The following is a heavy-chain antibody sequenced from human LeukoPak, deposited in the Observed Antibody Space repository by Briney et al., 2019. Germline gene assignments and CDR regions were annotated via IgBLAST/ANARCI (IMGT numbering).Heavy chain of an antibody. V-gene: IGHV1-69*04. D-gene: IGHD1-1*01. CDR1: GYTFTGYY. J-gene: IGHJ3*02. CDR3: ARVGAGTTRNDAFDI. CDR2: IIPILGIA. Sequence: GASVKVSCKASGYTFTGYYMHWVRQAPGQGLEWMGRIIPILGIANYAQKFQGRVTITADKSTSTAYMELSSLRSEDTAVYYCARVGAGTTRNDAFDIWGQGTMVTVSS.